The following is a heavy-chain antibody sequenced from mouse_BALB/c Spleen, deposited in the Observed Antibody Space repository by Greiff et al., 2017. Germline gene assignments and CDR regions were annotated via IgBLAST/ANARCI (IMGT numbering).Heavy chain of an antibody. CDR3: ARRKYGNYYYYAMDY. V-gene: IGHV1S56*01. D-gene: IGHD2-10*02. J-gene: IGHJ4*01. CDR2: IYPGNVNT. Sequence: QVQLKESGPELVKPGASVRISCKASGYTFTSYYIHWVKQRPGQGLEWIGWIYPGNVNTKYNEKFKGKATLTADKSSSTAYMQLSSLTSEDSAVYFCARRKYGNYYYYAMDYWGQGTSVTVSS. CDR1: GYTFTSYY.